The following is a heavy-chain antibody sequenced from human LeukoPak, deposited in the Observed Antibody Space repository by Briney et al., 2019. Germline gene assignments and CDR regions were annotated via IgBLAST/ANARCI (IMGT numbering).Heavy chain of an antibody. Sequence: SETLSLTCAVYGGSFSGYYWSWIRQPPGKGLEWIGEINHSGSTNYNPSLKSRVTISVDTSRNQFSLKLSSVTAADTSVYYCARRRVGATFYYYYYMDVWGKGTTVTASS. CDR1: GGSFSGYY. CDR3: ARRRVGATFYYYYYMDV. D-gene: IGHD1-26*01. J-gene: IGHJ6*03. V-gene: IGHV4-34*01. CDR2: INHSGST.